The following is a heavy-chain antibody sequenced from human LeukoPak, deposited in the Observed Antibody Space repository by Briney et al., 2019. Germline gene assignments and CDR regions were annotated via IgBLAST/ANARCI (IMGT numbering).Heavy chain of an antibody. CDR1: GGSISSSSYY. J-gene: IGHJ3*02. V-gene: IGHV4-39*07. Sequence: SETLSLTCTVSGGSISSSSYYWGWIRQPPGKGLEWIGSIYYSGSTYYNSSLKSRVTISVDTSKNQFSLKLSSVTAADTAVFYCARSMVRAHAFDIWGQGTVVTVSS. D-gene: IGHD3-10*01. CDR2: IYYSGST. CDR3: ARSMVRAHAFDI.